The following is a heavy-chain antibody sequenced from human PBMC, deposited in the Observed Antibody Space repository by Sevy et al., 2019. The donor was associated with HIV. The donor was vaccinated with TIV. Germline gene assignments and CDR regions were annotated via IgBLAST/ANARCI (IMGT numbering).Heavy chain of an antibody. Sequence: SETLSLTCAVSGGSISSNNWWNWVRQTPGKGLEWIGEIYHSGSTNRNPSLKSRVTISVDKSKNQFSLKLSSVTAADTAVYYCARGVGGYCSSTSCHVDYWGQGTLVTVS. D-gene: IGHD2-2*03. J-gene: IGHJ4*02. V-gene: IGHV4-4*02. CDR3: ARGVGGYCSSTSCHVDY. CDR2: IYHSGST. CDR1: GGSISSNNW.